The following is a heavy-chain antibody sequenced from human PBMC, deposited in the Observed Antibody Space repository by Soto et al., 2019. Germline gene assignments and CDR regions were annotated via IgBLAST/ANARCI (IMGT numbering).Heavy chain of an antibody. Sequence: EVQLEESGGGLVQPGGSLRLSCAASGFTFSRYWMSWVRQAPGRGLEWVANIRQDGSEKYYVDSVKGRFTMSKDNVRNSLYLQMNSLRAEDTAVYYCARVRYGGNSYYFDYWGQGTLVTVS. CDR3: ARVRYGGNSYYFDY. D-gene: IGHD4-17*01. J-gene: IGHJ4*02. V-gene: IGHV3-7*01. CDR2: IRQDGSEK. CDR1: GFTFSRYW.